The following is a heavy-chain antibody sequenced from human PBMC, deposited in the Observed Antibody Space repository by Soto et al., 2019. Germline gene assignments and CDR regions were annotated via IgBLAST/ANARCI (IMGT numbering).Heavy chain of an antibody. CDR2: IIPILGIA. CDR3: ARREAHCSGGSCYGYYFDY. J-gene: IGHJ4*02. Sequence: SVKVSCKASGGTFSSYTISWVRQAPGQGLEWKGRIIPILGIANYVHKFQGRVTITADKSTSTAYMELSSLRSEDTAVYYCARREAHCSGGSCYGYYFDYWGQGTLVTVSS. V-gene: IGHV1-69*02. CDR1: GGTFSSYT. D-gene: IGHD2-15*01.